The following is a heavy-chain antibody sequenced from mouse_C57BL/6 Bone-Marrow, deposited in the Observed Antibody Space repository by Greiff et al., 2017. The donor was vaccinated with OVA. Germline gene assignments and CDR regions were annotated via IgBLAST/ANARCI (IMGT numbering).Heavy chain of an antibody. Sequence: QVQLQQSGAELVRPGTSVKVSCKASGYAFTNSLIEWVKQRPGQGLEWIGVINPGSGGTNYNEKFKGKATLTADKSSSTAYMQLSSLTSEDSAVYFCARWYGRAMDYWGQGTSVTVSS. J-gene: IGHJ4*01. V-gene: IGHV1-54*01. CDR1: GYAFTNSL. D-gene: IGHD1-1*01. CDR2: INPGSGGT. CDR3: ARWYGRAMDY.